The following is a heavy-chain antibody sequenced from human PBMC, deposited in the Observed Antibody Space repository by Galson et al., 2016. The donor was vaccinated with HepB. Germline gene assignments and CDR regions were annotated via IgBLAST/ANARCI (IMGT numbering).Heavy chain of an antibody. J-gene: IGHJ6*02. D-gene: IGHD6-19*01. Sequence: SLRLSCAASGFTFSSYGMHWVRQAPGKGLEWVAFISFDGSNKDYADTVKGRFTISRDNSRNTMSLHMNSLRPEDTAVYYCVAGRRREWEWLATSTQVYAMDVWGQGTTVTVSS. CDR1: GFTFSSYG. CDR2: ISFDGSNK. V-gene: IGHV3-30*03. CDR3: VAGRRREWEWLATSTQVYAMDV.